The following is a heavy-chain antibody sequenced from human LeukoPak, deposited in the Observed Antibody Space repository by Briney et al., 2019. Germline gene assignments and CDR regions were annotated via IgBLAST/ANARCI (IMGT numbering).Heavy chain of an antibody. CDR2: INPKSGGI. Sequence: ASVKVSCKASGYIFTDYYLHWVRQAPGRGLEWMAWINPKSGGIKYAEKFQGRVTMTRDTSTTTVYMELSSLRSDDTAVFYCARRHKHYYQIDYWGQGTLVTVSS. D-gene: IGHD1-26*01. CDR1: GYIFTDYY. V-gene: IGHV1-2*02. CDR3: ARRHKHYYQIDY. J-gene: IGHJ4*02.